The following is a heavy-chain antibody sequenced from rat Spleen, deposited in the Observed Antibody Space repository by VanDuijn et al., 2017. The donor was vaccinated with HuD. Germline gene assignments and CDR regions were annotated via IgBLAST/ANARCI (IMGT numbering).Heavy chain of an antibody. Sequence: EVQLVESGGGLVQPGRSLKLSCAASGFTFSNYGMAWVRQAPGEGLEWISSISPDGGSTYYPDSVKGRFTISRDNAENTVYLQMNSLRSEDTATYYCARHGYTTDYLNWFAYWGQGTLVTVSS. V-gene: IGHV5S13*01. CDR2: ISPDGGST. J-gene: IGHJ3*01. CDR3: ARHGYTTDYLNWFAY. D-gene: IGHD1-6*01. CDR1: GFTFSNYG.